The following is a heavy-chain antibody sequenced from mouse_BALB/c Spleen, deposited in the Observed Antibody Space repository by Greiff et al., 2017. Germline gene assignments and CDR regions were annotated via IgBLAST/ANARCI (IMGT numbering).Heavy chain of an antibody. Sequence: VQLKQSGAELVRSGASVKLSCTASGFNIKDYYMHWVKQRPEQGLEWIGWIDPENGDTEYAPKFQGKATMTADTSSNTAYLQLSSLTSEDTAVYYCNVYYGNYWGQGTLVTVSA. J-gene: IGHJ3*01. V-gene: IGHV14-4*02. CDR2: IDPENGDT. D-gene: IGHD2-1*01. CDR1: GFNIKDYY. CDR3: NVYYGNY.